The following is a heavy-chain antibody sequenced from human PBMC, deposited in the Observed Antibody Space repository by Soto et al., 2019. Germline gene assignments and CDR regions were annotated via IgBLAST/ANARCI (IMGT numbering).Heavy chain of an antibody. Sequence: GASVKVSCNASGYTFTSYGISWVRQAPGQGLEWMGGIIPIFGTANYAQKFQGRVTITADESTSTAYMEMSSLRSEDTAVYYCASREVRGVSYYYYYGMDVWGQGTTVTVSS. CDR2: IIPIFGTA. D-gene: IGHD3-10*01. CDR3: ASREVRGVSYYYYYGMDV. CDR1: GYTFTSYG. V-gene: IGHV1-69*13. J-gene: IGHJ6*02.